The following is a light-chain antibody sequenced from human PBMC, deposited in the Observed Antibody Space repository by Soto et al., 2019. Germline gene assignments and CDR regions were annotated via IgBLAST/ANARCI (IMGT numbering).Light chain of an antibody. Sequence: QSALTQPASVSGSPGQSITISCTGISSDVGSYDLVSWYQQHPGKAPKLMIYEGSKRPSGVPDRFSGSKSGNTASLTVSGLQAEDEADYYCSSYAGSSNVFGTGTKLTVL. CDR1: SSDVGSYDL. V-gene: IGLV2-14*02. CDR2: EGS. CDR3: SSYAGSSNV. J-gene: IGLJ1*01.